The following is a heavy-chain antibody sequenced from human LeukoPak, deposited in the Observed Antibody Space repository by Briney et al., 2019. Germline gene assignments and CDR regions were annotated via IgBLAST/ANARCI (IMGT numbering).Heavy chain of an antibody. D-gene: IGHD6-13*01. V-gene: IGHV4-34*01. J-gene: IGHJ4*02. CDR1: GGSFSGYY. CDR3: ARLKLAAAGYYFDY. Sequence: SETLSLTCAVYGGSFSGYYWSWIRQRPGKGLEWIGEINHSGSTNYNPSLKSRVTISVDTSKNQFSLKLSSVTAADTAVYYCARLKLAAAGYYFDYWGQGTLVTVPS. CDR2: INHSGST.